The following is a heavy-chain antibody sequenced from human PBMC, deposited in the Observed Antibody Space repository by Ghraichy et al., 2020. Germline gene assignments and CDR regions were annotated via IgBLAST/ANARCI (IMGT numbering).Heavy chain of an antibody. V-gene: IGHV5-51*01. Sequence: GESLNISCKGSGYSFTSYWIGWVRQMPGKGLEWMGIIYPGDSDTRYSPSFQGQVTISADKSISTAYLQWSSLTASDTDMYYCARGGPLLLNDYGAERGLDYWGQGTLVTVSS. CDR2: IYPGDSDT. J-gene: IGHJ4*02. D-gene: IGHD4-17*01. CDR3: ARGGPLLLNDYGAERGLDY. CDR1: GYSFTSYW.